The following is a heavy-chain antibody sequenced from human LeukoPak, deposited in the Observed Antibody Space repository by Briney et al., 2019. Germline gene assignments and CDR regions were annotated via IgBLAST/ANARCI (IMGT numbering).Heavy chain of an antibody. D-gene: IGHD5-12*01. V-gene: IGHV3-74*01. CDR1: GFTFSSYW. J-gene: IGHJ4*02. Sequence: GRSLRLSCAASGFTFSSYWMHWVGQAPGKGLVWGSRINSDGSSTSYADSVKGRFTISRDNAKNTLYLQMNSLRAEDTAVYYCARVPYSAYDLDYWGQGTLVTVSS. CDR2: INSDGSST. CDR3: ARVPYSAYDLDY.